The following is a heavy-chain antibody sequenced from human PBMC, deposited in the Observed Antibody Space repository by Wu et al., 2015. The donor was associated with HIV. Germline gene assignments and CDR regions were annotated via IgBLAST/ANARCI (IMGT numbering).Heavy chain of an antibody. V-gene: IGHV1-2*02. CDR3: ARDLGDDFAVRGYYWYMDV. Sequence: QVQLLQSGAEVKKPGGSLKVSCKASGYTFTAYQIHWVRQAPGQGLEWMGWIRPDSGATNYAEKFQDRVTMTRDASISTAYMQLNRLRSDDTAVYFCARDLGDDFAVRGYYWYMDVWGRRDRDHRLL. J-gene: IGHJ6*03. CDR1: GYTFTAYQ. D-gene: IGHD2-21*01. CDR2: IRPDSGAT.